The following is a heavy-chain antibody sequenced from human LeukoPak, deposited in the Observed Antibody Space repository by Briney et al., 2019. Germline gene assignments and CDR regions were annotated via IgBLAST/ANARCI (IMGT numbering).Heavy chain of an antibody. V-gene: IGHV3-74*01. D-gene: IGHD5/OR15-5a*01. CDR1: GFIFSNYW. J-gene: IGHJ4*02. CDR3: AKGGLRVTDY. CDR2: VNNGGSNT. Sequence: PGGSLRLSCAASGFIFSNYWMNWVRQAPGKGLVWVSRVNNGGSNTYYADSVKGRFTISRDNAKNTLYLQMNSLRAEDTAVYYCAKGGLRVTDYWGQGTLVTVSS.